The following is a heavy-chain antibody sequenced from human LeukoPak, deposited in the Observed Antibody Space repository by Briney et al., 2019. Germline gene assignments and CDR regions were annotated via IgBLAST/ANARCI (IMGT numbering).Heavy chain of an antibody. CDR2: IWYDGSNK. CDR1: GFTFSSYG. Sequence: GRSLRLSCAASGFTFSSYGMPWVRQAPGKGLEWVAVIWYDGSNKYYADSVKGRFTISRDNSKNTLYLQMNSLRAEDTAVYYCARAPYDRKFSFDYWGQGTLVTVSS. J-gene: IGHJ4*02. CDR3: ARAPYDRKFSFDY. D-gene: IGHD3-22*01. V-gene: IGHV3-33*01.